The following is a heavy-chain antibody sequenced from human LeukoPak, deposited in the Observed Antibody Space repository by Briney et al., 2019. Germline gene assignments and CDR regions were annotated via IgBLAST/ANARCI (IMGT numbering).Heavy chain of an antibody. Sequence: GGSLRLSCAASGFTFSNHYMNWVRQPPGKGLEWVASFDGNAHGTYFADSVKGRCTISSDNSKNTVYLQMNSLRADDTAIYYCAKARIIGVGWAQFDSWGQGSLVTVSS. V-gene: IGHV3-23*01. CDR2: FDGNAHGT. D-gene: IGHD2-21*01. CDR3: AKARIIGVGWAQFDS. J-gene: IGHJ4*02. CDR1: GFTFSNHY.